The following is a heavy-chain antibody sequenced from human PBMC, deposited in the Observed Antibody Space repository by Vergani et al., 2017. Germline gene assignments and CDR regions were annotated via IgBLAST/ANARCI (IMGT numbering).Heavy chain of an antibody. J-gene: IGHJ2*01. CDR2: INPNSGGT. CDR1: GYTFTGYY. Sequence: QVQLVQSGAEVKKPGASVKVSCKASGYTFTGYYMHWVRQAPGQGLEWMGRINPNSGGTNYAQKFQGRVTMARDTSISTAYMELSRLRSDDTAVYYCARISTVTDWYFDLWGRGTLVTVSS. D-gene: IGHD4-17*01. V-gene: IGHV1-2*06. CDR3: ARISTVTDWYFDL.